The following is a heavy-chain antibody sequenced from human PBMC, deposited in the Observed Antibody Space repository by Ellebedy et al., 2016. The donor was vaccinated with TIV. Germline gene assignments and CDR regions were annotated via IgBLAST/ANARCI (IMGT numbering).Heavy chain of an antibody. J-gene: IGHJ3*02. CDR1: GFSFRSYS. V-gene: IGHV3-48*04. CDR3: ARDMAWGNERINDPFDI. CDR2: ISGSTMTT. D-gene: IGHD7-27*01. Sequence: GESLKISCAASGFSFRSYSMNWVRQAPGKGLEWVSYISGSTMTTSYADSVTGRFTTSRDNAKNSLYLQINSLRAEDTAVYYCARDMAWGNERINDPFDIWGQGTMVTVSS.